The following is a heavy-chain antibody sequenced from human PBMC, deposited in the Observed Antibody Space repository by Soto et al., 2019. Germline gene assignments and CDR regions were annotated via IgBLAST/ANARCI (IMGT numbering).Heavy chain of an antibody. CDR2: INGSGGTT. J-gene: IGHJ6*03. D-gene: IGHD5-12*01. V-gene: IGHV3-23*01. Sequence: GGSLRLSCAASGFTFAGYAMSWVRQAPGKGLQWVSGINGSGGTTYYADSVKGRFTISRDNSKNTLYLQMNTLRAEDTAVYYCARVQAGWLRFVAYYYYYMDVWGKGTTVTVSS. CDR1: GFTFAGYA. CDR3: ARVQAGWLRFVAYYYYYMDV.